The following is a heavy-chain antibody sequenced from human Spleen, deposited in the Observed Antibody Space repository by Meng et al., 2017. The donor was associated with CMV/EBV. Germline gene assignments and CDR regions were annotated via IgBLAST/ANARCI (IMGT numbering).Heavy chain of an antibody. J-gene: IGHJ5*02. V-gene: IGHV3-23*01. D-gene: IGHD1-1*01. Sequence: GESLKISCAASGFTFSSYAMSWVRQAPGKGLEWVSTISAGGGSTYYADSVKGRFTISRDNSKNTLFLQMNSLRAEDTALYYCARVIGNWYNWFDPWGQGTLVTVSS. CDR2: ISAGGGST. CDR3: ARVIGNWYNWFDP. CDR1: GFTFSSYA.